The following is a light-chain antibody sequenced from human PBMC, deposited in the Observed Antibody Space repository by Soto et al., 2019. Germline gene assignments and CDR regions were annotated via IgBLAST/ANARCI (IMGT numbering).Light chain of an antibody. Sequence: EIVLTQSPGILSLSPGERATLSCRASQSVSSSYLAWYQQKPGQAPRLLIYGASSRVTGIPDRFSGSGSGTDFTLNISRLEPEDFAVYYCQQYGSSPPTFGQGTKVEIK. V-gene: IGKV3-20*01. J-gene: IGKJ1*01. CDR1: QSVSSSY. CDR2: GAS. CDR3: QQYGSSPPT.